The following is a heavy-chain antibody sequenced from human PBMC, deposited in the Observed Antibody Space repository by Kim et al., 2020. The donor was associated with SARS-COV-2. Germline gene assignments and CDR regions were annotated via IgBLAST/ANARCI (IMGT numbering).Heavy chain of an antibody. CDR3: ARTHGDYYYYGMDV. CDR2: INPNSGGT. D-gene: IGHD1-26*01. CDR1: GYTFTGYY. J-gene: IGHJ6*02. V-gene: IGHV1-2*02. Sequence: ASVKVSCKASGYTFTGYYMHWVRQAPGQGLEWMGWINPNSGGTNYAQKFQGRVTMTRDTSISTAYMELSRLRSDDTAVYYCARTHGDYYYYGMDVWGQGTTVTVSS.